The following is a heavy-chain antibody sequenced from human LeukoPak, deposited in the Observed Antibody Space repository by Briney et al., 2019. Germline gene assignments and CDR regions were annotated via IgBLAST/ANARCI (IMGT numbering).Heavy chain of an antibody. V-gene: IGHV1-69*13. CDR3: ARDGAGMTGTGLDY. CDR1: GGTFSSYA. CDR2: IIPIFGTA. Sequence: ASVKVSCKASGGTFSSYAIRWVRQAPGQGLEWMGGIIPIFGTANYAQKFQGRVTITADESTSTAYMELSSLRSEDTAVYYCARDGAGMTGTGLDYWGQGILATVSS. J-gene: IGHJ4*02. D-gene: IGHD3-9*01.